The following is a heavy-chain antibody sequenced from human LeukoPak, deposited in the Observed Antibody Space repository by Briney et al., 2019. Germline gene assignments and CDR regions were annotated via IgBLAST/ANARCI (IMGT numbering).Heavy chain of an antibody. CDR1: GFTFSSYG. D-gene: IGHD3-3*01. J-gene: IGHJ4*02. CDR3: AKGWTHDFWSGYGPLDY. V-gene: IGHV3-30*18. CDR2: ISYDGSNK. Sequence: GRSLRLSCAASGFTFSSYGMHWVRQAPGKGLEWVAVISYDGSNKYYADSVKGRFTISRDNSKNTLYLQMNSLRAEDTAVYYCAKGWTHDFWSGYGPLDYWGQGTLVTVSS.